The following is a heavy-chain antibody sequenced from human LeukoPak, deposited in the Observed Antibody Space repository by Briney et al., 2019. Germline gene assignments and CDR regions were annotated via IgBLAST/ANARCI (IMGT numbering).Heavy chain of an antibody. CDR1: GYTFTGYY. Sequence: ASVKVSCKASGYTFTGYYMHWVRQAPGQGLEWMGWINPNSGGTNYAQKFQGRVTMTRDTSISTAYMELSRLRSDDTAVYYCAREYGDYYYYGMAVWGQGTTVTVSS. D-gene: IGHD4-17*01. CDR2: INPNSGGT. V-gene: IGHV1-2*02. J-gene: IGHJ6*02. CDR3: AREYGDYYYYGMAV.